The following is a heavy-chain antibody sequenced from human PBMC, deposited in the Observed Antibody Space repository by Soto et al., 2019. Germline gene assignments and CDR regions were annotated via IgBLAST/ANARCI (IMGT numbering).Heavy chain of an antibody. Sequence: QVQLVESGGGLVKPGGSLRLSCVASGFTFSDYYMSWIRQAPGRGLEWLSYINRNGRNKDYADSVRGRFTISRDNAKTSLFLEMNGLRVEDTAVYYCARRRRTDMDDIVLMHDFDFWGQGTLVTVSS. CDR1: GFTFSDYY. D-gene: IGHD2-8*01. CDR2: INRNGRNK. J-gene: IGHJ4*02. V-gene: IGHV3-11*01. CDR3: ARRRRTDMDDIVLMHDFDF.